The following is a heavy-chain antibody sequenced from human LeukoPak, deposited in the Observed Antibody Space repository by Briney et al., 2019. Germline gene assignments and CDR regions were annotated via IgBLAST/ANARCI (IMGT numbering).Heavy chain of an antibody. V-gene: IGHV1-2*02. D-gene: IGHD3-10*01. J-gene: IGHJ4*02. CDR2: INPNSGGT. Sequence: ASVKVSCKASGYTFTGYYIHWVRQAPGQGLEWLGWINPNSGGTNYAQKFQGRVTMTRDTSINTAYMELNRLRLDDTAVYYCARPDYGSGNYYYFESWGQGTLVTVSS. CDR1: GYTFTGYY. CDR3: ARPDYGSGNYYYFES.